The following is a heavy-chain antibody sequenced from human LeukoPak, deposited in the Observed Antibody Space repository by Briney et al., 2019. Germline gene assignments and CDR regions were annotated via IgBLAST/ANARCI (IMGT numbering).Heavy chain of an antibody. D-gene: IGHD2-2*01. CDR3: AIHIVVVPAAKKKNWFDP. CDR2: INHSGST. Sequence: SETLSLTCAVYGGSFSGYYWSWIRQPPGKGLEWIGEINHSGSTNYNPSLKSRVTISVDTSKNQFSLKLSSVTAADTAVYYCAIHIVVVPAAKKKNWFDPWGQGTWSPSPQ. V-gene: IGHV4-34*01. CDR1: GGSFSGYY. J-gene: IGHJ5*02.